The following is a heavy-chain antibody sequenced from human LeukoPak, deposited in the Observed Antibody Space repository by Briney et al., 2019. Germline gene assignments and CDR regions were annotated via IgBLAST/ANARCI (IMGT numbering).Heavy chain of an antibody. CDR3: ASGLDR. CDR2: IYYSGST. J-gene: IGHJ5*02. V-gene: IGHV4-39*01. Sequence: PSETLSLTCTVSGGSSSSSSYYLVWIRQPPGKGLEWSGSIYYSGSTYYNPSLKRRVTISVDTCKNQFSLKLSSVTAADTAVYYCASGLDRWGQGTLVSVSS. CDR1: GGSSSSSSYY.